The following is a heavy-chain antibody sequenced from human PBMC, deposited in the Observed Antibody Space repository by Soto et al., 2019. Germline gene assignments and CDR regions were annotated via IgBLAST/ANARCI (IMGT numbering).Heavy chain of an antibody. CDR3: AKDWGLHRVDYYYYMDV. CDR2: ISYDGSNK. Sequence: PGGSLRLSCAASGFTFSSYGMHWVRQAPGKGLEWVAVISYDGSNKYYADSVKGRFTISRDNSKNTLYLQMNSLRAEDTAVYYCAKDWGLHRVDYYYYMDVWGKGTTVTVSS. D-gene: IGHD3-16*01. J-gene: IGHJ6*03. CDR1: GFTFSSYG. V-gene: IGHV3-30*18.